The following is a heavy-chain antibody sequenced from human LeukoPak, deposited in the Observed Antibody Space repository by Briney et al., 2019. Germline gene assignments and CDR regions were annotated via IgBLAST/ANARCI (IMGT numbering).Heavy chain of an antibody. V-gene: IGHV3-23*01. J-gene: IGHJ4*02. CDR2: IGGSSAST. D-gene: IGHD3-10*01. Sequence: GGSLRLSCAASGFTFSTYAMNWVRQAPGKGLEWVSGIGGSSASTYYADSVKGRFTISRDNSKNTLYVQMNSLRAEDTAVYYCAVGSYYFDYWGQGTLVTVLS. CDR1: GFTFSTYA. CDR3: AVGSYYFDY.